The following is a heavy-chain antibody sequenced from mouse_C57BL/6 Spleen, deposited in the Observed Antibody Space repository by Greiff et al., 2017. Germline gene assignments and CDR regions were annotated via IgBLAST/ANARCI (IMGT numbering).Heavy chain of an antibody. CDR2: IYPGDGDT. CDR3: ARRDEGYFDV. Sequence: VMLVESGAELVKPGASVKISCKASGYAFSSYWMNWVKQRPGKGLEWIGQIYPGDGDTNYNGKFKGKATLTADKSSSTAYMQLSSLTSEDSAVYFCARRDEGYFDVWGTGTTVTVSS. CDR1: GYAFSSYW. J-gene: IGHJ1*03. V-gene: IGHV1-80*01.